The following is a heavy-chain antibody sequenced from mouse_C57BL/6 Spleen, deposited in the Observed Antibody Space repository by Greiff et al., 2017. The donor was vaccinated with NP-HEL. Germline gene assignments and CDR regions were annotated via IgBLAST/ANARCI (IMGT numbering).Heavy chain of an antibody. V-gene: IGHV1-64*01. CDR1: GYTFTSYW. D-gene: IGHD1-1*01. CDR2: IHPNSGST. CDR3: AREGYYGSSYY. J-gene: IGHJ2*01. Sequence: QVQLQQPGAELVKPGASVKLSCKASGYTFTSYWMHWVKQRPGQGLEWIGMIHPNSGSTNYNEKFKSKATLTVDKSSSTAYMQLSSLTSEDSAVYCCAREGYYGSSYYWGQGTTLTVSS.